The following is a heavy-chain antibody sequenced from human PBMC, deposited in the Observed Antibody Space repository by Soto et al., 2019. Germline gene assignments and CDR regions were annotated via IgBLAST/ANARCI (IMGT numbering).Heavy chain of an antibody. V-gene: IGHV1-8*01. Sequence: QVQLVQSGAEVKKPGASVKVSCKASGYTFTSYDISWVRQATGQGLEWMGWMSPSSDTTGFVQKFQGRVTVTRDTSISTAYMEVTSLTSEDTAVYYCARTIYGVATYYFDYWGQGTLVTVSS. J-gene: IGHJ4*02. CDR2: MSPSSDTT. CDR1: GYTFTSYD. CDR3: ARTIYGVATYYFDY. D-gene: IGHD3-3*01.